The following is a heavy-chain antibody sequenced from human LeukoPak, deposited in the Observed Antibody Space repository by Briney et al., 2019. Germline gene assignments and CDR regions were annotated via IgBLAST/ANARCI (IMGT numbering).Heavy chain of an antibody. D-gene: IGHD2-15*01. J-gene: IGHJ4*02. CDR3: AKGRSGVVVAALNY. V-gene: IGHV3-23*01. CDR2: ISGSGDST. Sequence: GGSLRLSCAASGFTFSSYAMSWVRQAPGKGLEWVSTISGSGDSTYYANSVKGRFTISRDNSKNTLYLQMNSLRADDTAVYYCAKGRSGVVVAALNYWGQGTPVTVSS. CDR1: GFTFSSYA.